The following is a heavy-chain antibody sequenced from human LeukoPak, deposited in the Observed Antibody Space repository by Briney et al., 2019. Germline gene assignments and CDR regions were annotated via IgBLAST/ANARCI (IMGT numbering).Heavy chain of an antibody. Sequence: GGSLRLSCAVSGFTFSRYWMTWVRQAPGKGLKWVANIRQDGSETYYVDSVKGRFTTSRDNAKNSICLQMNRLRADDTAVYYCARVVVISPTYYFDFWGQGALVTVPS. CDR1: GFTFSRYW. V-gene: IGHV3-7*01. CDR2: IRQDGSET. CDR3: ARVVVISPTYYFDF. D-gene: IGHD3-22*01. J-gene: IGHJ4*02.